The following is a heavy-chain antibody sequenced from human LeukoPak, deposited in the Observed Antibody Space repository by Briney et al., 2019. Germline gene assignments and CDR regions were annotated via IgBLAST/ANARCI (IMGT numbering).Heavy chain of an antibody. V-gene: IGHV4-4*07. D-gene: IGHD6-13*01. Sequence: NPSETLSLTCTVSGGSISSYYWSGIRQPAGKGLEWIGRIYTSGSTNYNPSLKSRVTMSVDTSKNQFSLKLSSVTAADTAVYYCARVTIAAAPWFDPWGQGTLVTVSS. J-gene: IGHJ5*02. CDR1: GGSISSYY. CDR2: IYTSGST. CDR3: ARVTIAAAPWFDP.